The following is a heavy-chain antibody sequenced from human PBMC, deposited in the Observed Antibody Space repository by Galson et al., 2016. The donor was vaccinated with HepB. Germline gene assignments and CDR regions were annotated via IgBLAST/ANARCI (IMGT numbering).Heavy chain of an antibody. Sequence: SVKVSCKASGGTFSSYTISWVRQAPGQGLEWMGGIIPIFGTANYAQNFQGRVTITADESTSTAYMELSSLRSEDTAVYYCAREDVDTSIIWGQGTMVTVSS. V-gene: IGHV1-69*13. J-gene: IGHJ3*02. D-gene: IGHD5-18*01. CDR3: AREDVDTSII. CDR2: IIPIFGTA. CDR1: GGTFSSYT.